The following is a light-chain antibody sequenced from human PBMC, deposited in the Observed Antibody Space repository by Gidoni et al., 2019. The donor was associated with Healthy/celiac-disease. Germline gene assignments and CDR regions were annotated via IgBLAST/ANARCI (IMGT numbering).Light chain of an antibody. CDR3: QSYDSSLSGPL. CDR1: SSNIGAGYD. V-gene: IGLV1-40*01. CDR2: GNS. J-gene: IGLJ2*01. Sequence: QSGLTQPPSVSGAPGQRVTISCTGSSSNIGAGYDVHWYQQLPGTAPKLLIYGNSNRPSGVPDRFSGSKSGTSASLAITGLQAEDEADYYCQSYDSSLSGPLFGGGTKLTVL.